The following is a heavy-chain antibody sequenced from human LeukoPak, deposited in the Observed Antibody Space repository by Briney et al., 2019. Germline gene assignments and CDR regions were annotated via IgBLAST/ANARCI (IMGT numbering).Heavy chain of an antibody. CDR1: EFTFSSYW. D-gene: IGHD4-11*01. V-gene: IGHV3-74*03. CDR3: AGLRGKITTIDY. J-gene: IGHJ4*02. CDR2: INSDGSTT. Sequence: PGGSLRLSCVASEFTFSSYWMHWVRQAPGEGLVWVSVINSDGSTTLYADSVKGRFTISRDNAKNTLYLQMNSLRAEDTVVYYCAGLRGKITTIDYWGQGTLVTVSS.